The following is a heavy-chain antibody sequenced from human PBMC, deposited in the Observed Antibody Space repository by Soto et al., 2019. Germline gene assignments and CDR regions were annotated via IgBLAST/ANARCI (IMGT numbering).Heavy chain of an antibody. CDR3: ARGSHSTTWYGGQFDY. CDR2: VSSSSTYI. D-gene: IGHD6-13*01. J-gene: IGHJ4*02. CDR1: GFTFSSYT. Sequence: EVQLVDSGGGLVKPGGSLRLSCAASGFTFSSYTMNWVRQAPGKGLEWVSSVSSSSTYIYYADSGKGRFTISRDNAKNSLYLQMNSLRAEDTAIYYCARGSHSTTWYGGQFDYWGQGTLVTVSS. V-gene: IGHV3-21*01.